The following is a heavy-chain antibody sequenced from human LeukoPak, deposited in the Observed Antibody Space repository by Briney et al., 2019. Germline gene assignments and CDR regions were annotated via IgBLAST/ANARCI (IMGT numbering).Heavy chain of an antibody. V-gene: IGHV3-74*01. Sequence: PGGSLRLSCTTSGFTFSNYWMYWVRQAPGKGLMWVSRIKSDGTGITYADSVKGRFTISRDNAKNTLYLQMNSLRDEDTAVYYCVRGQTIDYWGQGTLVTVSS. CDR1: GFTFSNYW. CDR2: IKSDGTGI. J-gene: IGHJ4*02. D-gene: IGHD3-3*01. CDR3: VRGQTIDY.